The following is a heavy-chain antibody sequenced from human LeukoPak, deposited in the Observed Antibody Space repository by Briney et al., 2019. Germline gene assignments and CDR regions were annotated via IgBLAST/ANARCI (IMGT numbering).Heavy chain of an antibody. CDR2: IYYSGST. CDR3: AGVPSGYAFDI. CDR1: GGSISSGGYY. J-gene: IGHJ3*02. Sequence: SQTLSLTCTVSGGSISSGGYYWRWIRQHPGRGLEWIGYIYYSGSTYYNPSLKSRVTISVDTFKNQFSLKLSSVTAADTAVYYCAGVPSGYAFDIWGQGTMVTVSS. V-gene: IGHV4-31*03. D-gene: IGHD3-3*01.